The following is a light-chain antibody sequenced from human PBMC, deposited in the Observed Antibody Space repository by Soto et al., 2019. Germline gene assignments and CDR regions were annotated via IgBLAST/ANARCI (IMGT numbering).Light chain of an antibody. CDR1: QNIHTN. Sequence: EIVMTQSPATLSVSPGERATLSCRAGQNIHTNLAWYQQKPGQAPRLLFYGASTGATGLPARFSGSGSGTEFTLTISSLQSEDFAVYYCLHYNNWPPWTFGQGTKVDIK. CDR2: GAS. CDR3: LHYNNWPPWT. V-gene: IGKV3-15*01. J-gene: IGKJ1*01.